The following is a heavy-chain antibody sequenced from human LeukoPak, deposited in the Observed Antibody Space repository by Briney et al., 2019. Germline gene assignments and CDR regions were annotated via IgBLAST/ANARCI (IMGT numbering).Heavy chain of an antibody. CDR3: AHGNILTGLGIDY. CDR2: IYYSGST. CDR1: GGSISSGDYY. V-gene: IGHV4-30-4*01. J-gene: IGHJ4*02. D-gene: IGHD3-9*01. Sequence: TXXLTCTVSGGSISSGDYYWSWIRQPPGKGLEWIGYIYYSGSTYYNPSLKSRVTISVDTSKNQFSLKLSSVTAADTAVYYCAHGNILTGLGIDYWGQGTLVTVSS.